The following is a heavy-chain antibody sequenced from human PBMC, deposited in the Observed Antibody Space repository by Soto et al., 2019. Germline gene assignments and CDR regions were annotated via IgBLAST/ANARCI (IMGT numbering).Heavy chain of an antibody. J-gene: IGHJ4*02. Sequence: SETLSLTCTVSGGSISSYYWSWIRQPPGKGLEWIGYIYYTGSTYYNPSLNSRVTISVDTSKNQFSLKLSSVTAADTAVYYCALEPLGRGNFDYWGQGTLVTVSS. CDR3: ALEPLGRGNFDY. CDR1: GGSISSYY. CDR2: IYYTGST. V-gene: IGHV4-59*08. D-gene: IGHD7-27*01.